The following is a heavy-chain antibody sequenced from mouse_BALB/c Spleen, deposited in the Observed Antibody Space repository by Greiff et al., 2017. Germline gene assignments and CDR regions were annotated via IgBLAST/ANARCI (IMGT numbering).Heavy chain of an antibody. J-gene: IGHJ4*01. Sequence: EVQRVESGGGLVQPGGSLKLSCAASGFTFSSYGMSWVRQTPDKRLELVATINSNGGSTYYPDSVKGRFTISRDNAKNTLYLQMSSLKSEDTAMYYCARDVANYVSYYYAMDYWGQGTSVTVSS. V-gene: IGHV5-6-3*01. CDR3: ARDVANYVSYYYAMDY. D-gene: IGHD2-1*01. CDR1: GFTFSSYG. CDR2: INSNGGST.